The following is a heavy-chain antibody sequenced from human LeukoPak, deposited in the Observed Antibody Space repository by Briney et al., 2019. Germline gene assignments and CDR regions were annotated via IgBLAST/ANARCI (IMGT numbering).Heavy chain of an antibody. J-gene: IGHJ1*01. CDR1: GFTFSYYW. Sequence: GGSLRLSCAASGFTFSYYWMHWVRQAPGKGLVWVSRINSDGSSASYADSVKGRFTISRDNSKNTLYLQMNSLRAEDTAVYYCARITGYSGYDGDDQLEYFQHWGQGTLVTVSS. CDR3: ARITGYSGYDGDDQLEYFQH. V-gene: IGHV3-74*01. D-gene: IGHD5-12*01. CDR2: INSDGSSA.